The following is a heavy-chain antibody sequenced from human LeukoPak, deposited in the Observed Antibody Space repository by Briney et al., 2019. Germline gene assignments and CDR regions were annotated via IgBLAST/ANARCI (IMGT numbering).Heavy chain of an antibody. J-gene: IGHJ6*03. Sequence: SETLSLTCTVSGGSISSSPYYWGWIRQPPGKGLEWIGSIYYSGTTHYSPSLESRVTISVDTSKNQFSLKLSSVTAADTAVYYCVKGLGGILYYYYYYMDVWGKGTTVTVSS. CDR3: VKGLGGILYYYYYYMDV. D-gene: IGHD3-16*01. V-gene: IGHV4-39*07. CDR2: IYYSGTT. CDR1: GGSISSSPYY.